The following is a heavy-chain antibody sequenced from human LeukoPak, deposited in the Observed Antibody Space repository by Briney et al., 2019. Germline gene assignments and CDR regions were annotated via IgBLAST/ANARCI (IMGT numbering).Heavy chain of an antibody. V-gene: IGHV3-30*18. D-gene: IGHD5-18*01. CDR3: AKASGYSYGNFDY. CDR1: GFTFSSYG. CDR2: ISYDGSNK. Sequence: GRSLRLSCAASGFTFSSYGMHWVRQAPGKGLEWVAVISYDGSNKYYADSVKGRFTISRDNSKSTLYLQMNSLRAEDTAVYYCAKASGYSYGNFDYWGQGTLVTVSS. J-gene: IGHJ4*02.